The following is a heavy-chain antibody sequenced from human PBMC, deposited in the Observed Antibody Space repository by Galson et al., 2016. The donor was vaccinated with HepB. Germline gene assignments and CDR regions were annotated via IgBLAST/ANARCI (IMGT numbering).Heavy chain of an antibody. J-gene: IGHJ4*02. CDR3: ARSPSFPSRYFDY. CDR2: ISSSSNNM. CDR1: GFTFSSYT. V-gene: IGHV3-48*04. Sequence: SLRLSCAVSGFTFSSYTLNWVRQAPGKGLEWVSYISSSSNNMYYADTVKGRFTIARDNAENSLYLQMNSLRAEDTAVYYCARSPSFPSRYFDYWGQGTLVTVSS.